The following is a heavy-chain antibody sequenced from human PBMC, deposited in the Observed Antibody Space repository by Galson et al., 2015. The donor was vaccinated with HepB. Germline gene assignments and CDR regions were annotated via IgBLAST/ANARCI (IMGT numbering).Heavy chain of an antibody. D-gene: IGHD5-18*01. CDR2: IKHDGRET. CDR3: ARSSYGSNSYNYYGMDV. Sequence: SLRLSCAVSGFTFSTSWMNWFRQAPGKGLEWVANIKHDGRETYYVDSVKGRFTISRDTSKNQFSLKLTSVTAKDTAVYYCARSSYGSNSYNYYGMDVWGQGTTVTVSS. J-gene: IGHJ6*02. CDR1: GFTFSTSW. V-gene: IGHV3-7*01.